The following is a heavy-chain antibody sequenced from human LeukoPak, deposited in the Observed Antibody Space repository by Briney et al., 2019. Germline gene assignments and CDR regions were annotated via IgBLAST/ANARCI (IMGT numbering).Heavy chain of an antibody. Sequence: SQTLSLTCAISGDSVSSISATWNWIRQSPWRGLEWLGRTYYRSKWYNDYVVSVKSRITINPDTSKNQFSLQLNSVTPEDTAVYYCARDGRSSATRVNFDNWGQGTLVTVSS. CDR3: ARDGRSSATRVNFDN. J-gene: IGHJ4*02. CDR1: GDSVSSISAT. D-gene: IGHD6-6*01. CDR2: TYYRSKWYN. V-gene: IGHV6-1*01.